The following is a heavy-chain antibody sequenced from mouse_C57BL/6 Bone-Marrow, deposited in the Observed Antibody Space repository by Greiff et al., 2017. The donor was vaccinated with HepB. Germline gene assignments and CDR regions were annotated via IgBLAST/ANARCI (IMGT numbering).Heavy chain of an antibody. CDR2: ISDGGSYT. V-gene: IGHV5-4*01. Sequence: DVQLVESGGGLVKPGGSLKLSCAASGFTFSSYAMSWVRQTPEKRLEWVAPISDGGSYTYYPDNVKGRFTISRDNAKNNLYLQMSHLKSEDTAMYYCASPSYYREAWFAYWGQGTLVTVSA. J-gene: IGHJ3*01. CDR1: GFTFSSYA. CDR3: ASPSYYREAWFAY. D-gene: IGHD2-14*01.